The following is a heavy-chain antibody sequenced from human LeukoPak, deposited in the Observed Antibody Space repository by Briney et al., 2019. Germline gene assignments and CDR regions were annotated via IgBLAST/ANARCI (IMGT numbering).Heavy chain of an antibody. D-gene: IGHD1-1*01. Sequence: GGSLRLSCAASGFTFSRYAMSWVRQAPGKGLEWVSAISGSGGSTYYADSVKGRFTISRDNSKNTLYLQMNSLRAEDTAVYYCAKDHSGRRGNWFDPWGQGTLVTVSS. CDR1: GFTFSRYA. V-gene: IGHV3-23*01. CDR3: AKDHSGRRGNWFDP. CDR2: ISGSGGST. J-gene: IGHJ5*02.